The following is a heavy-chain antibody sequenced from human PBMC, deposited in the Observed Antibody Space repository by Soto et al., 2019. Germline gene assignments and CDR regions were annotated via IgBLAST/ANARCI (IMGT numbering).Heavy chain of an antibody. CDR3: ARDRRDYYGSGSYFGLAH. CDR1: GFTFSSSV. CDR2: IWYDGSNK. Sequence: PGGSLRLSCAASGFTFSSSVMHWVRQAPGKGLEWVAVIWYDGSNKYYADSVKGRFTISRDNSKNMLYLQMNSLRAEDTAVYYCARDRRDYYGSGSYFGLAHWGQGTLVTVSS. D-gene: IGHD3-10*01. V-gene: IGHV3-33*01. J-gene: IGHJ5*02.